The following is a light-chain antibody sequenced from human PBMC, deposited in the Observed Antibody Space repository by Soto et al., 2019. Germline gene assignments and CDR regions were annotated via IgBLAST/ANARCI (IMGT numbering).Light chain of an antibody. J-gene: IGLJ1*01. Sequence: QSVLPQPASVSGSPGQSITICCSGTTSDVGIVSWYQHHPGKAPKLMIHEVTKRPSGVSDRFSGSKSGNSASLTISGLQAEDEADYFCCSFGGSGYVFGTGTKVTVL. V-gene: IGLV2-23*02. CDR3: CSFGGSGYV. CDR2: EVT. CDR1: TSDVGI.